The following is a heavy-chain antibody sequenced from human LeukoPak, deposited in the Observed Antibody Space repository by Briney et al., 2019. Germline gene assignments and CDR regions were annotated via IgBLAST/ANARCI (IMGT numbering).Heavy chain of an antibody. Sequence: AGGSLRLSCAASGFTFSSYSMNWVRQAPGKGLEWVSSISSSSSYIYYADSVKGRFTISRDNAKNSLYLQMNSLRAEDTAVYYCARAYSSSWYYIDYWGQGTLVTVSS. V-gene: IGHV3-21*01. J-gene: IGHJ4*02. CDR2: ISSSSSYI. D-gene: IGHD6-13*01. CDR3: ARAYSSSWYYIDY. CDR1: GFTFSSYS.